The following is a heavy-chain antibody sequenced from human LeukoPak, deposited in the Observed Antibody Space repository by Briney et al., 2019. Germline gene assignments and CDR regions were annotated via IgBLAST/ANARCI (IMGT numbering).Heavy chain of an antibody. J-gene: IGHJ3*02. V-gene: IGHV4-59*08. CDR3: ARRGVVGATTVPHGAFDI. D-gene: IGHD1-26*01. CDR1: GGSISSYY. Sequence: TSETLSLTCTVSGGSISSYYWSWIRQPPGKGLEWIGYIYYSGSTNYNPSLKSRVTISVDTSKNQFSLKLSSVTAAGTAVYYCARRGVVGATTVPHGAFDIWGQGTMVTVSS. CDR2: IYYSGST.